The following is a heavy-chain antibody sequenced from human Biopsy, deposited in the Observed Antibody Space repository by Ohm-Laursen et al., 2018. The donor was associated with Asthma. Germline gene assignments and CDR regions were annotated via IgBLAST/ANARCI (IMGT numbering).Heavy chain of an antibody. J-gene: IGHJ4*02. Sequence: SLRLSCAASGFTFSNYGMHWVRQAPGKGLDWVAVISFDGSNKNYTDSVKGRFTISRDNSRNTLHLQMNSLRSEDTAVYYCAKDVFPGWELRRGPDYWGQGTLVTVSS. CDR1: GFTFSNYG. CDR2: ISFDGSNK. V-gene: IGHV3-30*18. CDR3: AKDVFPGWELRRGPDY. D-gene: IGHD1-26*01.